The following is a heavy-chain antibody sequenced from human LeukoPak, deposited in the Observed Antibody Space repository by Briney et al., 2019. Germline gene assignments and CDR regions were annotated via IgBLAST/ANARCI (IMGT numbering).Heavy chain of an antibody. CDR3: ARGIGGGYKYEKDDAFDI. V-gene: IGHV3-21*06. CDR2: ISSGSSYI. D-gene: IGHD5-24*01. CDR1: GFTSSSYS. J-gene: IGHJ3*02. Sequence: PGGSLRLSCAASGFTSSSYSMNWVRQAPGKGLEWVSSISSGSSYICYAESMKDRFTISRDNAKTSLYLQMNSLRAEDTALYYCARGIGGGYKYEKDDAFDIWGQGTMVTVSS.